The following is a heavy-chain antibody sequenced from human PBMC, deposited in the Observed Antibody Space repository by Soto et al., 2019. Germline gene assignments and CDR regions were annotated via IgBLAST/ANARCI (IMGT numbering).Heavy chain of an antibody. CDR2: IKEDGSEK. V-gene: IGHV3-7*03. CDR1: GFTFRNYW. J-gene: IGHJ4*02. Sequence: EVQLVESGGGLVQPGGSLRLSCVVSGFTFRNYWMSWLRQAPGRGLEWVANIKEDGSEKSYMDSMKGRCTISRDNAKNSVYLQMNTLRVEDTALYYCASDVNHGVFDYWGQGSLVTVS. CDR3: ASDVNHGVFDY.